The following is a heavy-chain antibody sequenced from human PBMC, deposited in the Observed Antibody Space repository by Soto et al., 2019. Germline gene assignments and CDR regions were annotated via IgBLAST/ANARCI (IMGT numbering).Heavy chain of an antibody. D-gene: IGHD3-10*01. V-gene: IGHV3-74*01. CDR1: GFTFSSYW. Sequence: EVQLGESGGGVVQPWGSLRRSFAASGFTFSSYWIHWVGQAPGKGLVWVSRINSDGSSTSYADSVQGRFTVSRDNAKNMLYLKMNSLGAEDTDFECWERESFYWGQGTLVTVSS. CDR2: INSDGSST. CDR3: ERESFY. J-gene: IGHJ4*02.